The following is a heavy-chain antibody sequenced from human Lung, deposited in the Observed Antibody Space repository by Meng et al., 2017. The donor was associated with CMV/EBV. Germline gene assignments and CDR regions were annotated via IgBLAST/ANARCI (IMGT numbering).Heavy chain of an antibody. D-gene: IGHD2/OR15-2a*01. J-gene: IGHJ3*01. Sequence: GGSLRLXCEASGFIVSSTYMSWVRQAPGKGLEWVSVIYSGGTTFKANSVKARFTISRDNSKNTLFLQMNRLRAEDTAVYYCARSILSNGFDAFDFWGQGTMVTVSS. V-gene: IGHV3-53*01. CDR1: GFIVSSTY. CDR3: ARSILSNGFDAFDF. CDR2: IYSGGTT.